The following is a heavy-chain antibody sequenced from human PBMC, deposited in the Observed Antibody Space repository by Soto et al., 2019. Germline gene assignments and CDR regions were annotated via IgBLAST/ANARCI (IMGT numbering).Heavy chain of an antibody. V-gene: IGHV3-7*03. D-gene: IGHD2-15*01. J-gene: IGHJ6*02. CDR3: ARDEVAAALFYYYYGMDV. Sequence: QSGGSLRLSCAASGFTFSSYWMSWVRQAPGKGLEWVANIKQDGSEKYYVDSVKGRFTISRDNAKNSLYLQMNSLRAEDTAVYYCARDEVAAALFYYYYGMDVWGQGTTVTVSS. CDR1: GFTFSSYW. CDR2: IKQDGSEK.